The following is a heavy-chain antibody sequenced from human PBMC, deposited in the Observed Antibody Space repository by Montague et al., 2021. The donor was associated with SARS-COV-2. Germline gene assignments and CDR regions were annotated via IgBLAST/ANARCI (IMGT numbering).Heavy chain of an antibody. CDR1: GGSFSTYS. D-gene: IGHD2-15*01. J-gene: IGHJ6*03. V-gene: IGHV4-34*01. Sequence: SETLSLTCAVYGGSFSTYSWNWIRQPPGKGLEWIGVIHLGGSTNYNPSLKSRVTISAHTSTNQYSLKLISVAAADTAVYYCARLGDVVVSSPILGVGPYYSSSYLDVWGNGTMVTVSS. CDR3: ARLGDVVVSSPILGVGPYYSSSYLDV. CDR2: IHLGGST.